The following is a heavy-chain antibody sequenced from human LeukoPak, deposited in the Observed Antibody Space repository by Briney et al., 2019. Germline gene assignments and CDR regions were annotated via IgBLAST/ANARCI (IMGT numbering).Heavy chain of an antibody. Sequence: SGTLSLTCTLSRGSIMTTHWWSWVRQPPGKGLEWIGEIYHTGTTNYSPSLKSRLTISVDQSRNQFSLKLSSVTAADTATYYCAAWGVDYGGNFDYSDYWGQGTLVTVSS. CDR2: IYHTGTT. V-gene: IGHV4-4*02. J-gene: IGHJ4*02. CDR1: RGSIMTTHW. CDR3: AAWGVDYGGNFDYSDY. D-gene: IGHD4-23*01.